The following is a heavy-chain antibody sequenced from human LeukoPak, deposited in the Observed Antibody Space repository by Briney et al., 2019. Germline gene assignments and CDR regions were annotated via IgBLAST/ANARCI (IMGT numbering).Heavy chain of an antibody. CDR1: GYTFTGYY. D-gene: IGHD2-15*01. CDR2: INPNSGGT. V-gene: IGHV1-2*02. Sequence: ASVKVSCKASGYTFTGYYMHWVRQAPRQGLEWMGWINPNSGGTNYAQKFQGRVTMTRDTSISTAYMELSRLRSDDTAVYYCARGYCSGGSCYSFNYWGQGTLVTVSS. CDR3: ARGYCSGGSCYSFNY. J-gene: IGHJ4*02.